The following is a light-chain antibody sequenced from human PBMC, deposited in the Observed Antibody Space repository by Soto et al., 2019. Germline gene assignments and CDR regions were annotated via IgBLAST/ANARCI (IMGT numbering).Light chain of an antibody. CDR3: SSYAGSNNAV. CDR1: SSDVGGYNY. CDR2: EVN. Sequence: QYALTQPPSASGSPGQSVTISCTGTSSDVGGYNYVSWYQQHPGKAPKLMIYEVNKRPSGVPDRFSGSKSGNTASLTVSGLQAEDEADYYCSSYAGSNNAVFGTGTKVTVL. J-gene: IGLJ1*01. V-gene: IGLV2-8*01.